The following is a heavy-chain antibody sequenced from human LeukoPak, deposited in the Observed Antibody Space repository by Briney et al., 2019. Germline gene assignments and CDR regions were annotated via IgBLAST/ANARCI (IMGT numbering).Heavy chain of an antibody. J-gene: IGHJ4*02. Sequence: PGGSLRLSCAASGFTFSSYWMSWVRQAPGKGLEWVANIKQDGSEKYYVDSVKGRFTISRDNAKNSLYLQMNSLRAEDTAVYYCARGGYSSGSKFDYWGQGTLVTVSS. CDR1: GFTFSSYW. V-gene: IGHV3-7*03. CDR2: IKQDGSEK. D-gene: IGHD6-19*01. CDR3: ARGGYSSGSKFDY.